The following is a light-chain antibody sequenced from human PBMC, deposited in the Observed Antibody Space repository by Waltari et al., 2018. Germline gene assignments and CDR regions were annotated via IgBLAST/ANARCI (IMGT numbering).Light chain of an antibody. J-gene: IGKJ2*01. CDR3: QLRSNRPPYA. CDR2: DAS. Sequence: EIVLTQSPATLSLSPGQRATLSCRASQSVGRSLGWYQQKVGQAPRLLIFDASNRATGVPARFSGSGSGIEFTLTINRLEPDDFAVYYCQLRSNRPPYAFGQGPQLEMK. CDR1: QSVGRS. V-gene: IGKV3-11*01.